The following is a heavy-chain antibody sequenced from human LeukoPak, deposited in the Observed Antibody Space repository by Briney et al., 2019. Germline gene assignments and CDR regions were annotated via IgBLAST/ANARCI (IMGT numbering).Heavy chain of an antibody. V-gene: IGHV3-11*04. J-gene: IGHJ4*02. CDR1: GFTFSDYY. CDR3: ARQGGYSYGLDY. D-gene: IGHD5-18*01. CDR2: ISCSGSTI. Sequence: PGGSLRLSCAASGFTFSDYYMSWIRQAPGKGLEWGSYISCSGSTIYYADSVKGRFTISGDNAKNSLHLQMNTLSAADTAVYYCARQGGYSYGLDYWGQGTLVTVSS.